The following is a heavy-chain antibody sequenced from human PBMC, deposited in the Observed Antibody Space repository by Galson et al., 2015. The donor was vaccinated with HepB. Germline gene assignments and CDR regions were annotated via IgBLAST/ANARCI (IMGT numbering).Heavy chain of an antibody. CDR3: ARGGVVVVAATLGFDY. CDR1: GFTFSSYS. J-gene: IGHJ4*02. V-gene: IGHV3-48*02. Sequence: SLRLSCAASGFTFSSYSMNWVRQAPGKGLEWVSYISSSSSTIYYADSVKGRFTISGDNAKNSLYLQMNSLRDEDTAVYYCARGGVVVVAATLGFDYWGQGTLVTVSS. CDR2: ISSSSSTI. D-gene: IGHD2-15*01.